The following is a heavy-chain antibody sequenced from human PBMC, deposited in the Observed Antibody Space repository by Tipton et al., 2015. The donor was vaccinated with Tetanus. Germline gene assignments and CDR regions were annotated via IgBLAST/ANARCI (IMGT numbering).Heavy chain of an antibody. CDR3: ARANFDSSKKGPFDS. D-gene: IGHD3-3*01. V-gene: IGHV4-59*01. J-gene: IGHJ4*02. CDR2: ITYSRTT. CDR1: GGSLSTSH. Sequence: TLSLTCTVSGGSLSTSHWARIRQPPGKGLEWVGKITYSRTTNYNSSLKSRVTISLDTSASQFSLKLTSATAADTAVYFCARANFDSSKKGPFDSWGQGIPVIVS.